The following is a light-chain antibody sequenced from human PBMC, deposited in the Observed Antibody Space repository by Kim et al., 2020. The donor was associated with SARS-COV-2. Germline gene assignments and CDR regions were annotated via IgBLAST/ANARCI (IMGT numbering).Light chain of an antibody. Sequence: ESVGDTDTITCRASQSISRWLAGYQQRLGKAPKLLLYDAYTLKSGVTSRFSGSGSGTEYTLTITSLQPDDFASYYCQQYNSYSPYTFGQGTKLEI. V-gene: IGKV1-5*01. CDR2: DAY. J-gene: IGKJ2*01. CDR1: QSISRW. CDR3: QQYNSYSPYT.